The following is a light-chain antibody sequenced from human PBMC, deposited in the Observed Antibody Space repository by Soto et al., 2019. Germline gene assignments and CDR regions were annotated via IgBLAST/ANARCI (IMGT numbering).Light chain of an antibody. CDR3: EQYGNSPYT. CDR1: QSVTNNF. Sequence: ESVLTQSPGTLSLSPGERSTLSCRASQSVTNNFLAWYQQNPGQAPRLLIYSASTRATGIPARFSGSGPGTDFSRTVSRLEPEEFAVYYCEQYGNSPYTFGEGPKLEIK. CDR2: SAS. J-gene: IGKJ2*01. V-gene: IGKV3-20*01.